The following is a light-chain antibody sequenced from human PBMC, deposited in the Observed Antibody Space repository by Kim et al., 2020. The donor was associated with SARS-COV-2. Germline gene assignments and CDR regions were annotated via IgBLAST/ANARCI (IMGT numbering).Light chain of an antibody. CDR3: QSYDSSLSGSKV. CDR2: GNI. Sequence: VTISCTGSSSNIGAGYDVQWYQQLPGTAPKLLIYGNINRPSGVPDRFSGSKSGTSASLAITGLQAEDEADHYCQSYDSSLSGSKVFGGGTQLTVL. V-gene: IGLV1-40*01. J-gene: IGLJ3*02. CDR1: SSNIGAGYD.